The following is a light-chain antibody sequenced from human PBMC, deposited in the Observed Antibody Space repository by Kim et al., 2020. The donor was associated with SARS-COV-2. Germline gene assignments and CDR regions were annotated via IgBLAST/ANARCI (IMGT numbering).Light chain of an antibody. CDR3: QHYNKWPPLT. V-gene: IGKV3-15*01. CDR1: QSVDSN. Sequence: EIVMTQSPATLSVSPGERATLSCRASQSVDSNLAWYQQKPGQAPRLLIYAASTRATGIPARFSGSGSGTEFTLTISSLQSEDFAVYYCQHYNKWPPLTFGGGTKVDIK. CDR2: AAS. J-gene: IGKJ4*01.